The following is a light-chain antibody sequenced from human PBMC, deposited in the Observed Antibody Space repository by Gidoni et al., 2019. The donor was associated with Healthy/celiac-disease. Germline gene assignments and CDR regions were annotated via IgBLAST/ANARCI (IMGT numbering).Light chain of an antibody. CDR2: LGP. CDR1: QSLLHSNGYHY. Sequence: DLVLTQSPLSLPVTPGQPAAISCRSSQSLLHSNGYHYLDWYLQKPGQSPQLLIYLGPNRASGVPDKFSCSGAGTDFTLKISRVEAEDVGVYYGMQALQTVITFGQGTRLEIK. V-gene: IGKV2-28*01. J-gene: IGKJ5*01. CDR3: MQALQTVIT.